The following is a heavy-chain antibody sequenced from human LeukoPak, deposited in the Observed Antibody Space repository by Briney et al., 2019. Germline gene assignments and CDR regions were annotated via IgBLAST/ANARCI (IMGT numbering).Heavy chain of an antibody. CDR2: ISYDGSNK. V-gene: IGHV3-30*18. D-gene: IGHD3-22*01. CDR1: GFTFSSYG. CDR3: AKEVSDYYDSSGYYE. Sequence: GGSLRLSCAASGFTFSSYGMHWVRQAPGKGLEWVAVISYDGSNKYYADSVKGRFTISRDNSKNTLYLQMNSLRAEDTAVYYCAKEVSDYYDSSGYYEWGQGTLVTVSS. J-gene: IGHJ4*02.